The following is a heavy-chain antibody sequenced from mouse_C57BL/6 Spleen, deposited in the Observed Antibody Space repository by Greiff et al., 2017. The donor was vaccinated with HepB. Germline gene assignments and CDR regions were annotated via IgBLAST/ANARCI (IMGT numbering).Heavy chain of an antibody. CDR1: GFNIKNTY. J-gene: IGHJ3*01. V-gene: IGHV14-3*01. Sequence: EVNVVESVAELVRPGASVKLSCTASGFNIKNTYMHWVKQRPEQGLEWIGRIDPANGNTKYAPKFQGKATITADTSSNTAYLQLSSLTSEDTAIYYCARDSYYDYAWFAYWGQGTLVTVSA. CDR2: IDPANGNT. D-gene: IGHD2-4*01. CDR3: ARDSYYDYAWFAY.